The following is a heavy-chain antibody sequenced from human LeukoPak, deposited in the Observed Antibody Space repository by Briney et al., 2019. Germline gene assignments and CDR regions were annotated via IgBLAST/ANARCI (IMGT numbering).Heavy chain of an antibody. CDR1: GFTFSSYW. J-gene: IGHJ6*03. V-gene: IGHV3-30*18. D-gene: IGHD6-19*01. CDR3: AKDSETVAVSYYYYYMDV. CDR2: ISYDGSNK. Sequence: PGGSLRLSCAASGFTFSSYWMHWVRQAPGKGLEWVAVISYDGSNKYYADSVKGRFTISRDNSKNTLYLQMNSLRAEDTAVYYCAKDSETVAVSYYYYYMDVWGKGTTVTVSS.